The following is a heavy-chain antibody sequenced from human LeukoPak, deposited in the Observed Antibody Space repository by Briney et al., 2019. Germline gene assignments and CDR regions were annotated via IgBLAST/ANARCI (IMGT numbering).Heavy chain of an antibody. CDR1: GFTFSSYW. Sequence: GGSLRLSCAASGFTFSSYWMSGVRQAPGKGLEWVAHIKQDGSEKNYVDSVKGRFTISRDNAKNSLYLQMNSLRAEDTAVYYCAREGDGSSCGDYWGQGTLVTVSS. CDR2: IKQDGSEK. V-gene: IGHV3-7*01. J-gene: IGHJ4*02. CDR3: AREGDGSSCGDY. D-gene: IGHD6-13*01.